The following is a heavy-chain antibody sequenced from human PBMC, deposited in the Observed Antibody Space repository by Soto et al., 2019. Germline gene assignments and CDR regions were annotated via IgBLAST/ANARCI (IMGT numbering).Heavy chain of an antibody. CDR3: ASGGHVVVVTAALDY. CDR1: GDTFTDYY. CDR2: VNPSGGHT. J-gene: IGHJ4*02. V-gene: IGHV1-46*01. Sequence: QVQLMQSGAEVKKPGASVKVSCKASGDTFTDYYIHWVRQAPGQGLEWMGTVNPSGGHTTYAQHFLGRGTMTRDTSTRTPYMELTSLTSDDTAIYYCASGGHVVVVTAALDYWGQGTLVTVSS. D-gene: IGHD2-21*02.